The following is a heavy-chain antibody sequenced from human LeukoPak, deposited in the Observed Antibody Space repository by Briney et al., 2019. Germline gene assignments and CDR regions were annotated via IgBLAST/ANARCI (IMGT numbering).Heavy chain of an antibody. V-gene: IGHV1-46*01. D-gene: IGHD4-17*01. CDR1: GYTFTSYY. CDR2: INPSGGST. CDR3: ARDSLYGVVDY. Sequence: ASVKVSCKASGYTFTSYYIHWVRQAPGQGLEWMGIINPSGGSTSYAQKFQGRVTMTRDTSTSTVYMYLSSLRSEDTAVYYCARDSLYGVVDYWGQGTLVTVSS. J-gene: IGHJ4*02.